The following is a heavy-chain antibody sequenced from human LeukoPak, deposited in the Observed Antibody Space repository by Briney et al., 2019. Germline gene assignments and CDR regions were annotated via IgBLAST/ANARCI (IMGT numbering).Heavy chain of an antibody. Sequence: PSQTLSLTCTVSGGSFSSGAYYWSWIRQLPGKGLEWIGYIHYSGSPYYNPSLKSRVSISGDTSKNQFSLTLSSVTVADTAVYYCARDSGYDSRGFYYEGFDPWGQGILVTVSS. D-gene: IGHD3-22*01. CDR3: ARDSGYDSRGFYYEGFDP. V-gene: IGHV4-31*03. CDR1: GGSFSSGAYY. CDR2: IHYSGSP. J-gene: IGHJ5*02.